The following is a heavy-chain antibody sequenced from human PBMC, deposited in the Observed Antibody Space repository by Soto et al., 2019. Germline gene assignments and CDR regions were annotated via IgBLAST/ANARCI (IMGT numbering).Heavy chain of an antibody. D-gene: IGHD6-6*01. Sequence: ASVKVSCKASGGTFSSYAISWVREAPGQGLEWMGGIIPIFGTANYAQKFQGRVTITADESTSTAYMELSSLRSEDTAVYYCARLNRELVSIYYYYYGMDVWGQGTTVTVYS. CDR1: GGTFSSYA. CDR2: IIPIFGTA. J-gene: IGHJ6*02. CDR3: ARLNRELVSIYYYYYGMDV. V-gene: IGHV1-69*13.